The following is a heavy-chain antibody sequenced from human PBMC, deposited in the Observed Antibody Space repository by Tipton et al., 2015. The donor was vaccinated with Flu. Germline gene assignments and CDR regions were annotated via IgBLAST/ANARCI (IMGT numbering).Heavy chain of an antibody. J-gene: IGHJ4*02. CDR1: GGPISSYY. CDR3: ATSAAGTEYYFGY. CDR2: IYYSGST. V-gene: IGHV4-59*08. D-gene: IGHD6-13*01. Sequence: LRPSCTVSGGPISSYYWSWIRQPPGKGLEWIGYIYYSGSTNYNPSLKSRVTISVDTSKNQFSLKLSSVTAADTAVYYCATSAAGTEYYFGYWGQGTLVTVSS.